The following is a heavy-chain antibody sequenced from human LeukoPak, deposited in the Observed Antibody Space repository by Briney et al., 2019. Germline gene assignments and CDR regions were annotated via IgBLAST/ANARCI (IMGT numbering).Heavy chain of an antibody. CDR2: IYHSGSA. Sequence: PSETLSLTCSVSDYSISSGYYWGWIRQPPGKGLEWIGSMEWIGSIYHSGSAYYNPSLKSRVTISMDTSQNQLSLKLSSVTAADTAVYYCARALTPGHNWVDPWGQGILVTVSS. CDR3: ARALTPGHNWVDP. V-gene: IGHV4-38-2*02. D-gene: IGHD4/OR15-4a*01. J-gene: IGHJ5*02. CDR1: DYSISSGYY.